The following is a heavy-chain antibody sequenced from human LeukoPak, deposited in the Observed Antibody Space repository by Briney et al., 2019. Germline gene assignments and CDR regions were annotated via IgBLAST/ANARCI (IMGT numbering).Heavy chain of an antibody. V-gene: IGHV3-7*01. CDR3: AKDYSRLSFLPAGY. J-gene: IGHJ4*02. D-gene: IGHD2/OR15-2a*01. Sequence: GGSLRLSCAASGFTFNSYWMSWVRQAPGKGLEWVANIKQDRSEKYYVDSVKGRFTISRDNAKNSLYLQMNSLRAEDTAVYYCAKDYSRLSFLPAGYWGQGTLVTVSS. CDR1: GFTFNSYW. CDR2: IKQDRSEK.